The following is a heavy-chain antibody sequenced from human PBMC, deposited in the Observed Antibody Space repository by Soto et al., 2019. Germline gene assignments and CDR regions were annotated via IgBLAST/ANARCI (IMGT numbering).Heavy chain of an antibody. CDR2: IYYSGST. CDR1: GGSISSGGYY. J-gene: IGHJ5*02. CDR3: ARDSSSAYGDYPIGRKYNWFDP. Sequence: TLSLTCTVSGGSISSGGYYWSWIRQHPGKGLEWIGYIYYSGSTYYNPSLKSRVTISVDTSKNQFSLKLSSVTAADTAVYYCARDSSSAYGDYPIGRKYNWFDPWGQGTLVTVSS. D-gene: IGHD4-17*01. V-gene: IGHV4-31*03.